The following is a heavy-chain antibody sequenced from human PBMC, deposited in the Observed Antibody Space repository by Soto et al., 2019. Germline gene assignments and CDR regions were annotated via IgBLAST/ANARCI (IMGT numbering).Heavy chain of an antibody. V-gene: IGHV4-34*01. J-gene: IGHJ5*02. Sequence: ETLSITCAVYGGSFSGYYWSLIRQPPGKGLEWIGEINHSGSTNYNPSLKSRVTISVDTSKNQFSLKLSSVTAADTAVYYCARGLVRYYYGSGSYYRWFEPWGQGTLVTVSS. CDR2: INHSGST. CDR3: ARGLVRYYYGSGSYYRWFEP. CDR1: GGSFSGYY. D-gene: IGHD3-10*01.